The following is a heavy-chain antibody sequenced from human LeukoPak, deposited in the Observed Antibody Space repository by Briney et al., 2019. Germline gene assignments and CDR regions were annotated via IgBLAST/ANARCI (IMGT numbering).Heavy chain of an antibody. CDR1: GFTFSSYW. J-gene: IGHJ6*03. CDR2: INSDGSST. Sequence: GVLRLSCADSGFTFSSYWMHRVRQAPGKGLVWVSRINSDGSSTSYADSVKGRFTISRDNAKNTLYLQMNSLRAEDTAVYYCARSLRVRGVPDYMDVWGKGTTVSISS. CDR3: ARSLRVRGVPDYMDV. D-gene: IGHD3-10*01. V-gene: IGHV3-74*01.